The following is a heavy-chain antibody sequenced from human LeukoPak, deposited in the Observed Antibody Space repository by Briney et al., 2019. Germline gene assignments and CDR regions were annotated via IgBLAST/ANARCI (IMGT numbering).Heavy chain of an antibody. J-gene: IGHJ4*02. D-gene: IGHD6-13*01. CDR1: GFTFSSYA. Sequence: GRSLRLSCAASGFTFSSYAMSWVRQAPGKGLEWVSVISGSGGSTYYADSVKGRFTISRDNSKNTLYLQMNSLRAEDTAVYYCAKGEYSNSWYYFDYWGQGTLVTVSS. CDR3: AKGEYSNSWYYFDY. V-gene: IGHV3-23*01. CDR2: ISGSGGST.